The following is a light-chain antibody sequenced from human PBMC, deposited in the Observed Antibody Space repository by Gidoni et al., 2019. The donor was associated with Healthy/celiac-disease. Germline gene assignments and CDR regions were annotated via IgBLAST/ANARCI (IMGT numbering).Light chain of an antibody. Sequence: DIQMTQSPSSLSASVGDRVTITCRASQGISNSLAWYQQKPGKAPKLLLYAASRLESGVPSRFSGSGSGTDYTLTISSLQPEDFATYYCQQYYSTPLYTFGQGTKLKIK. CDR1: QGISNS. J-gene: IGKJ2*01. V-gene: IGKV1-NL1*01. CDR2: AAS. CDR3: QQYYSTPLYT.